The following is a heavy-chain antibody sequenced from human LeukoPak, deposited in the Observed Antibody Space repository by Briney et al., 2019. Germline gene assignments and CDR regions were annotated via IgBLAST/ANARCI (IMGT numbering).Heavy chain of an antibody. CDR2: ITSSGDTT. J-gene: IGHJ6*04. V-gene: IGHV3-23*01. Sequence: GGSPRLSCAASGFTFNNYAMNWVRQAPGKGLEWVSSITSSGDTTHYADSVRGRFTISRDNSRNTLSLQMTSLRAEDTAVYYCAKGVLSGMRYYYGMDVWGKGTTVTVSS. CDR1: GFTFNNYA. CDR3: AKGVLSGMRYYYGMDV. D-gene: IGHD3-10*01.